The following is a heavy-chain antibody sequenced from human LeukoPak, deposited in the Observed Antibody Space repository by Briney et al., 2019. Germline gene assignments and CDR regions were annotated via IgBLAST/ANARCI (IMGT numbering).Heavy chain of an antibody. V-gene: IGHV4-31*03. J-gene: IGHJ4*02. CDR2: IYYSGST. CDR1: GGSISSGGYY. Sequence: SETLSLTCTVSGGSISSGGYYWSWLRQHPGKGLEWIGYIYYSGSTYYNPSLKSRVTISVDTSKNQFSLKLSSVTAADTAVYYCAREQMATIDYWGQGTLVTVSS. CDR3: AREQMATIDY. D-gene: IGHD5-24*01.